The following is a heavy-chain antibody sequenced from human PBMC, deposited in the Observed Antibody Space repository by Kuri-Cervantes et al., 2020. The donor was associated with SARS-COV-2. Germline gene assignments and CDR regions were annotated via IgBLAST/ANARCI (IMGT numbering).Heavy chain of an antibody. CDR3: ARGGAVTTFFRIGRAFDI. D-gene: IGHD4-11*01. Sequence: SETLSLTCTVSGASINSHYWSWIRQPPGKGLEWIGYIPYIGSPNYNPSLKSRVTISVDMFKKQFSLKLSSVTAADTAVYYCARGGAVTTFFRIGRAFDIWGQGTMVTVSS. CDR1: GASINSHY. CDR2: IPYIGSP. V-gene: IGHV4-59*11. J-gene: IGHJ3*02.